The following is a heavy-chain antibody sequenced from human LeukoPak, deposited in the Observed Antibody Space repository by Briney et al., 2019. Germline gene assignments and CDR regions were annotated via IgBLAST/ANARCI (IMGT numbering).Heavy chain of an antibody. D-gene: IGHD2-15*01. CDR2: VYHSGST. J-gene: IGHJ2*01. V-gene: IGHV4-34*01. CDR3: ARATYCSGGNCYKLRYFDL. Sequence: PSETLSLTCAVYGGSFSGYYWNWISQPPGKGLEWIGEVYHSGSTNYNPSLKSRVTISADTSKNQFSLKLSSVTAADTAVYYCARATYCSGGNCYKLRYFDLWGRGTLVTVSS. CDR1: GGSFSGYY.